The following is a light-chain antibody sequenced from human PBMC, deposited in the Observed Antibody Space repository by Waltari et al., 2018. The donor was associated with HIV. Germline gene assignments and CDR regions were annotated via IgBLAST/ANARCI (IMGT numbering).Light chain of an antibody. V-gene: IGLV2-14*03. J-gene: IGLJ1*01. CDR1: SGYVGTYDY. Sequence: QSALPQPASVSGSPGQSITISCSGTSGYVGTYDYFSWYQQHPGKAPKLLIHHVNNRPSGVSDRFSGSKSGNTASLTISGLQADDEADYYCSSYTSIAIYVFGTGTRVTVL. CDR2: HVN. CDR3: SSYTSIAIYV.